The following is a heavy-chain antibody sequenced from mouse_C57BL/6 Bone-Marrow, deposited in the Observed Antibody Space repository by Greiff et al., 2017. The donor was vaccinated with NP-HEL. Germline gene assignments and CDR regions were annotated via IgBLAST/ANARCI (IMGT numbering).Heavy chain of an antibody. D-gene: IGHD2-1*01. V-gene: IGHV1-82*01. CDR2: IYPGDGDT. CDR1: GYAFSSSW. J-gene: IGHJ2*01. Sequence: QVQLQQSGPELVKPGASVKISCKASGYAFSSSWMNWVKQRPGKGLEWIGRIYPGDGDTNYNGKFKGKATLTADKSSSTAYMQLSSLTSEDSAVYFCANYGNYVFDYWGQGTTLTVSS. CDR3: ANYGNYVFDY.